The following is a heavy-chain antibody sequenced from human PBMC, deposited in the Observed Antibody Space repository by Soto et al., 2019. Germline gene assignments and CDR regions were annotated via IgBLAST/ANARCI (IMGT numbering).Heavy chain of an antibody. V-gene: IGHV1-18*01. CDR1: GYTFTSYG. CDR2: ISAYNGNT. CDR3: ARDSSGWRPNYYYYGMDV. J-gene: IGHJ6*02. Sequence: ASVKVSCKASGYTFTSYGISWVRQAPGQGLEWMGWISAYNGNTNYAQKLQGRVTMTTDTSTSTAYMELRSLGSDDTAVYYCARDSSGWRPNYYYYGMDVWGQGTTVTVSS. D-gene: IGHD6-19*01.